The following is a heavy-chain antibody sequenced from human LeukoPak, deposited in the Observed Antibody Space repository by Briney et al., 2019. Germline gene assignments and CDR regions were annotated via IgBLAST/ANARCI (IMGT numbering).Heavy chain of an antibody. J-gene: IGHJ4*02. CDR1: GSTFSDRA. CDR2: ISYDGSNE. CDR3: AKGFGVLAVPADY. D-gene: IGHD3-16*01. Sequence: GGPLRLSCTASGSTFSDRAMHWVRQAPGKELEWVAFISYDGSNEYYVDSVKGRFTISRDNSKYTLYLQMNSLRTEDTAVYYCAKGFGVLAVPADYWGQGTLVTVSS. V-gene: IGHV3-30*18.